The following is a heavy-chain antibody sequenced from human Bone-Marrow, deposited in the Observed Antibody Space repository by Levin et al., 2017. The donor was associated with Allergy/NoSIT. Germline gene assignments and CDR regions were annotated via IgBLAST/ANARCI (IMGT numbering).Heavy chain of an antibody. D-gene: IGHD3-9*01. V-gene: IGHV4-61*02. Sequence: SETLSLTCTVSGGSISSGSYYWSWIRQPAGKGLEWIGRIYTSGSTNYNPSLKSRVTISVDTSKNQFSLKLSSVTAADTAVYYCASSATADILTGYYIDYYYMDVWGKGTTVTVSS. CDR3: ASSATADILTGYYIDYYYMDV. J-gene: IGHJ6*03. CDR1: GGSISSGSYY. CDR2: IYTSGST.